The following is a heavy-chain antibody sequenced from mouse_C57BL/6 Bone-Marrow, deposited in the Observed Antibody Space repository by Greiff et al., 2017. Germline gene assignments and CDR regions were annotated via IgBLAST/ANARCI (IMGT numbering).Heavy chain of an antibody. CDR3: ARSGDYGDYYAMDY. V-gene: IGHV1-69*01. J-gene: IGHJ4*01. CDR2: IDPSDSYT. Sequence: QVQLQQSGAELMKPGASVKLSCKASGYTFTSYWMHWVKQRPGQGLEWIGEIDPSDSYTNYNQKFKGKSTLTVDKSSSTAYMQLSSLTSEDSAVYYCARSGDYGDYYAMDYWGQGTSVTVSS. D-gene: IGHD2-4*01. CDR1: GYTFTSYW.